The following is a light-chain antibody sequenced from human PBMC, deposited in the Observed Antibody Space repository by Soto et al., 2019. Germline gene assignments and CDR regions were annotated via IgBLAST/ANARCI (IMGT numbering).Light chain of an antibody. CDR3: QSYDSSLSGSV. CDR1: SSNIGAGYD. CDR2: DNS. Sequence: VLPRPPSVSGAPGQSDTISCTGSSSNIGAGYDVYRYQQLPGTAPKLLIYDNSNRPSGVPDRFSGSKSGTPASLAITGLQAEDEADYYCQSYDSSLSGSVFGTGTKVTVL. J-gene: IGLJ1*01. V-gene: IGLV1-40*01.